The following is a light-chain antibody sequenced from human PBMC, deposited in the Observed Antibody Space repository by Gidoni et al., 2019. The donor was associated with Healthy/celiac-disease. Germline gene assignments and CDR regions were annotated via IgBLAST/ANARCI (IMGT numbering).Light chain of an antibody. Sequence: EIVVTQSPATLTLSPGERATLSCRASQSVSSYLAWYQQTPGQAPRLLIYHASNRATGIPARFSGSGSGTDFTLTISSLEPEDFAVYYCQQRSNWPPSWTCGQGTKVEIK. CDR3: QQRSNWPPSWT. CDR1: QSVSSY. CDR2: HAS. V-gene: IGKV3-11*01. J-gene: IGKJ1*01.